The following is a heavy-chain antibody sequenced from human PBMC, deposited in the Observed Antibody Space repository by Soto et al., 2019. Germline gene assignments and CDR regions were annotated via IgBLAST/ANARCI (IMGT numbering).Heavy chain of an antibody. CDR3: ARDTSYYDILTGYYTNHFFDY. V-gene: IGHV4-59*01. D-gene: IGHD3-9*01. Sequence: SETLSLTCTVSGGSISSYYWSWIRQPPGKGLEWIGYIYYSGSTNYNPSLKSRVTISVDTSKNQISLKLSSVTAADTAVYYCARDTSYYDILTGYYTNHFFDYWGQGTLVTVSS. CDR1: GGSISSYY. J-gene: IGHJ4*02. CDR2: IYYSGST.